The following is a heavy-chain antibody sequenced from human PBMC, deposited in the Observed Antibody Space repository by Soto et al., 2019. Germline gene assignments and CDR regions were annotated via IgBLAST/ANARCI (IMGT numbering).Heavy chain of an antibody. J-gene: IGHJ3*02. CDR2: VYYSGSS. CDR3: ARPYNSGWPAFEI. Sequence: QLQLQESGPGLVKPSQTLSLTCTVSGGSISGSNYYWGWIRQSPGMGLEWIGSVYYSGSSYYNPSLKSRVTIAVDTPTNQFSLKLYSVTAADTAVYYCARPYNSGWPAFEIWGQGIMVTVSS. D-gene: IGHD6-19*01. V-gene: IGHV4-39*01. CDR1: GGSISGSNYY.